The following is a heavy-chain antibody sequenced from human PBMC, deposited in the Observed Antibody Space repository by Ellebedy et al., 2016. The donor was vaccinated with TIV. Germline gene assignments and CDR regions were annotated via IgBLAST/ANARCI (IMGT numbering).Heavy chain of an antibody. J-gene: IGHJ6*02. CDR3: ARHQVGQSTIYYSYGLDV. V-gene: IGHV4-61*05. D-gene: IGHD5/OR15-5a*01. CDR1: GGSISSSSYY. Sequence: MPSETLSLTCTVSGGSISSSSYYWGWIRQPPGKGLEWIGYIYYSGSTNYNPSLKSRVTISLDTSKNQFSLKLSSVTAADTAVYYCARHQVGQSTIYYSYGLDVWGQGTTVTVSS. CDR2: IYYSGST.